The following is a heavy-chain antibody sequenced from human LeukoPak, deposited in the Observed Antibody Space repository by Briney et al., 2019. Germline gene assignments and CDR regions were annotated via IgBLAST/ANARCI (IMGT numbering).Heavy chain of an antibody. CDR3: ARVGVYSSGWTHYYYYYGMDV. CDR2: IYSGGST. CDR1: GFTVSSNY. J-gene: IGHJ6*02. D-gene: IGHD6-19*01. V-gene: IGHV3-53*01. Sequence: GGSLRLSCAASGFTVSSNYMSWVRQAPGKGLEWVSVIYSGGSTYYADSVKGRFTISRDSSKNTLYLQMNSLRAEDTAVYYCARVGVYSSGWTHYYYYYGMDVWGQGTTVTVSS.